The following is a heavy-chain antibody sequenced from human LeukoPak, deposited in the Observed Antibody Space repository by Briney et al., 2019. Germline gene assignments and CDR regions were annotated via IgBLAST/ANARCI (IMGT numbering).Heavy chain of an antibody. J-gene: IGHJ3*02. CDR2: ISGGGGSA. CDR1: GFTFGSYS. V-gene: IGHV3-23*01. D-gene: IGHD3-10*01. CDR3: AKDIRSGYYGSGRDFDI. Sequence: GGSLRLSCAASGFTFGSYSMSWVRQAPGKGLEWVSAISGGGGSAYYTDSVRGRFTISRDHSKYTLYLQMNSLRAEDTAVYYCAKDIRSGYYGSGRDFDIWGQGTMVTVSS.